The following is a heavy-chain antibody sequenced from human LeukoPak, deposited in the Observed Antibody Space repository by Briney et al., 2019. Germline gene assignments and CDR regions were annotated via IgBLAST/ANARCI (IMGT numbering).Heavy chain of an antibody. Sequence: PGGSLRLSCAASGFNFSSYAMHWVRQAPGKGLEWVAFIRYDGSNKYHADSVKGRFTISRDNSKNTLYLQMNSLRAEDTAVYYCAKDLYSFNLAVAAYYFDYWGQGTLVTVSS. D-gene: IGHD6-19*01. CDR3: AKDLYSFNLAVAAYYFDY. V-gene: IGHV3-30*02. CDR2: IRYDGSNK. CDR1: GFNFSSYA. J-gene: IGHJ4*02.